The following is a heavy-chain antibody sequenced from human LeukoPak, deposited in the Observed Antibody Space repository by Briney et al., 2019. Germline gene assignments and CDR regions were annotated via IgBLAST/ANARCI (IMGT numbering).Heavy chain of an antibody. V-gene: IGHV1-69*04. CDR1: GGTFSRYA. CDR3: ARDERTLGDAFDM. D-gene: IGHD7-27*01. CDR2: IIPILGIA. J-gene: IGHJ3*02. Sequence: ASVKVSCKASGGTFSRYAISWVRQAPGQGLEWMGRIIPILGIANYAQKFQGRVTISADKSTSTAYMELSSLRSEDTAVYYCARDERTLGDAFDMWGQGTMVTVSS.